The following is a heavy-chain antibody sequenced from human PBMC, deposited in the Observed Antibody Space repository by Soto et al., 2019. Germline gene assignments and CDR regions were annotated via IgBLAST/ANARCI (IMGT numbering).Heavy chain of an antibody. CDR3: ARETWNSGLRFDY. V-gene: IGHV4-61*01. CDR1: GASVSSGSNY. J-gene: IGHJ4*02. Sequence: SETLSLTCTVSGASVSSGSNYWSWIRQPPGKGLEWIGYSYYSGSSNYNPSLKSRVTISVDTSKNQFSLKLSSVTAADTAVYYCARETWNSGLRFDYWGQGTLVTVS. D-gene: IGHD1-7*01. CDR2: SYYSGSS.